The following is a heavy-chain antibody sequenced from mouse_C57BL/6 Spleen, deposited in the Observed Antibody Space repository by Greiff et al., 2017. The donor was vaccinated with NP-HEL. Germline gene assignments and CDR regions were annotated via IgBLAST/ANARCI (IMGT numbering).Heavy chain of an antibody. V-gene: IGHV1-59*01. Sequence: QVQLQQPGAELVRPGTSVKLSCKASGYTFTSYWMHWVKQRPGQGLEWIGVIDPSDSYTNYNQKFKGKATLTVDTSSSTAYMQLSSLTSEDSAVYYCARSPSGYYGSSRDYWGQGTTLTVSS. CDR1: GYTFTSYW. CDR3: ARSPSGYYGSSRDY. CDR2: IDPSDSYT. J-gene: IGHJ2*01. D-gene: IGHD1-1*01.